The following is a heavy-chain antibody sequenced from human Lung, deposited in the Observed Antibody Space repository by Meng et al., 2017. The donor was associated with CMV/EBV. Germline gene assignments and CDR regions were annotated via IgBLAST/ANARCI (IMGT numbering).Heavy chain of an antibody. CDR2: IYYSGST. J-gene: IGHJ4*02. CDR1: GGXISSSSYY. V-gene: IGHV4-39*07. D-gene: IGHD2-2*01. Sequence: SXTXSLXXTVSGGXISSSSYYWGWIRQPPGKGLEWIGSIYYSGSTYYNPSLKSRVTISVDTSKNQFSLKLSSVTAADTAVYYCARDRDCSSTSCYDSVFWXQGTXVXVSS. CDR3: ARDRDCSSTSCYDSVF.